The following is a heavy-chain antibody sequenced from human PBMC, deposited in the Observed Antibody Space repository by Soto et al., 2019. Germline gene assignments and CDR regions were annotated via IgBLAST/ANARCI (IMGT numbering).Heavy chain of an antibody. V-gene: IGHV1-8*01. CDR2: MSPNSGRT. CDR1: GYTFSNYD. Sequence: QVQLVQSGAEVKKPGASVKVSCKASGYTFSNYDINWVRQATGQGLEWMGWMSPNSGRTGYAQKFQGRLTMTRNTSSSTAYMELSSLRSEDTAVYYCARGKRYTNDYWGQGTLVTVSS. J-gene: IGHJ4*02. D-gene: IGHD2-2*02. CDR3: ARGKRYTNDY.